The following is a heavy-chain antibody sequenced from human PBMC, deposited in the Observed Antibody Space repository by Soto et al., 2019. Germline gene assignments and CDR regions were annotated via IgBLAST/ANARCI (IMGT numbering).Heavy chain of an antibody. CDR2: FYLGGSA. CDR1: GDSVTSDY. D-gene: IGHD3-22*01. V-gene: IGHV4-59*02. CDR3: TRGKWFPRGYGMDV. Sequence: QVQLQESGPGLVKPSETLSLTCTVSGDSVTSDYWSWIRQPPGKRLEYIGFFYLGGSANYNPSLESRVTISPDKSKNQLSLRLTSVTAADTAVYYCTRGKWFPRGYGMDVWGRGTTVTVS. J-gene: IGHJ6*02.